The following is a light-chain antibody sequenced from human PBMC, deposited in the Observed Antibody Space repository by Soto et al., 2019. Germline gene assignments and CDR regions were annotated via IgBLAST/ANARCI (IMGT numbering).Light chain of an antibody. Sequence: IQLTQSPSSLSASVGDRVTITCRASQGITSYLAWYQQRPGKAPGLLIYSASTLQSGVPSRFSGSGYGTDFSLTISYLQPEDFATYYCQQLYSHPLTFGGGTKVEIK. CDR3: QQLYSHPLT. CDR2: SAS. J-gene: IGKJ4*01. V-gene: IGKV1-9*01. CDR1: QGITSY.